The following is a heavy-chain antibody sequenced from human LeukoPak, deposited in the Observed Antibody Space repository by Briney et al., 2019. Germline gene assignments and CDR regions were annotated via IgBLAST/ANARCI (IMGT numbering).Heavy chain of an antibody. CDR1: GGSFSGYY. Sequence: SETLSLTCAVYGGSFSGYYWSWIRQPPGKGLEWIGEINHSGSTNYNPSLKSRVTISVDTSKNQFSLKLSSVTAADTAVYYCARHGLLWFGELDFDYWGQGTLVTVSS. CDR3: ARHGLLWFGELDFDY. CDR2: INHSGST. J-gene: IGHJ4*02. D-gene: IGHD3-10*01. V-gene: IGHV4-34*01.